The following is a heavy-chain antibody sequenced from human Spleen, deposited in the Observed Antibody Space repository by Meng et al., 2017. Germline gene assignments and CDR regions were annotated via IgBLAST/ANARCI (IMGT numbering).Heavy chain of an antibody. J-gene: IGHJ4*02. CDR1: GYTLGSYG. CDR3: ASGTPGRSYCDY. D-gene: IGHD2-15*01. CDR2: FVNYVDT. V-gene: IGHV1-18*01. Sequence: QVHLRQHGAEAKKPGATVRVSCKASGYTLGSYGICGVRQAPGQGLEWMGGFVNYVDTYPAPKFQGRVTMTTDTHTNTAFMWLRSLTSDDTAVYYCASGTPGRSYCDYWFQGTLVTVSS.